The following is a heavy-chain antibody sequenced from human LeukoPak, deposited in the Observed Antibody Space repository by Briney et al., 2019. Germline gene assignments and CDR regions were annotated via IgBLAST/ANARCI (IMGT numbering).Heavy chain of an antibody. D-gene: IGHD3-22*01. CDR3: ARREGSSGYY. V-gene: IGHV4-39*01. CDR1: GFTFSNFW. CDR2: IYYSGST. J-gene: IGHJ4*02. Sequence: ESLRLSCTASGFTFSNFWMGWIRQPPGKGLEWIGSIYYSGSTYYNPSLKSRVTISVDTSKNQFSLKLSSVTAADTAVYYCARREGSSGYYWGQGTLVTVSS.